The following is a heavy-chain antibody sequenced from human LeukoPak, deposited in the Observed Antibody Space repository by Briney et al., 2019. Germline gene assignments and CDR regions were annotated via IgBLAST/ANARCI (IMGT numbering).Heavy chain of an antibody. V-gene: IGHV3-73*01. CDR2: IRSKANSYAT. D-gene: IGHD2-2*01. CDR1: GFTFSGSA. J-gene: IGHJ4*02. CDR3: TSLKERYCSSTSCSRPPNDY. Sequence: GGSLRLSCAASGFTFSGSAMHWVRQASGKGLEWVGRIRSKANSYATAYAASVKGRFTIARDDSKNTAYLQMNRLKTEDTAVYYCTSLKERYCSSTSCSRPPNDYWGQGTLVTVSS.